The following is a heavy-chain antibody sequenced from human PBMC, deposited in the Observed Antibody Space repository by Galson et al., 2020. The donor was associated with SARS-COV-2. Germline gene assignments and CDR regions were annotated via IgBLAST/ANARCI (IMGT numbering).Heavy chain of an antibody. J-gene: IGHJ4*02. CDR1: GGSFSGYY. V-gene: IGHV4-34*01. CDR2: INHSGST. D-gene: IGHD3-22*01. Sequence: SETLSLTCAVYGGSFSGYYWSWIRQPPGKGLEWIGEINHSGSTNYNPSLKSRVTISVDTSKNQFSLKLSSVTAADTAVYYCARGAGYDRTFYWGQGTLVTVSS. CDR3: ARGAGYDRTFY.